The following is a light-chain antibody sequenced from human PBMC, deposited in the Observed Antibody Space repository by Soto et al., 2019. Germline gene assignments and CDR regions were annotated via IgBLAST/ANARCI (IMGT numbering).Light chain of an antibody. J-gene: IGKJ3*01. Sequence: DIEMTQSPSSLSASVGDRVTIACRASQSIDTYLNWYHQKPGEAPKLLIYGASRVQSGAPSSFSGSGCGTDFTLTISSLQPEDFGTYTCQQSLSAPGTFGPGTKVDFK. CDR2: GAS. CDR3: QQSLSAPGT. CDR1: QSIDTY. V-gene: IGKV1-39*01.